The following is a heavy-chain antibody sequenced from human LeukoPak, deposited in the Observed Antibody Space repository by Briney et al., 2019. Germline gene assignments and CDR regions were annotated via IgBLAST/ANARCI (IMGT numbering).Heavy chain of an antibody. D-gene: IGHD5-18*01. V-gene: IGHV3-7*01. J-gene: IGHJ5*02. CDR3: ASGGQIWIS. CDR1: GFTLSSYW. CDR2: IKQDGSEK. Sequence: PGGSLRLSCAVSGFTLSSYWMSWVRQAPGKGLEWVANIKQDGSEKNYVDSVKGRFTISRDNAKNSLYLQMNSLRAEDTAVYYCASGGQIWISWGQGTLVTVSS.